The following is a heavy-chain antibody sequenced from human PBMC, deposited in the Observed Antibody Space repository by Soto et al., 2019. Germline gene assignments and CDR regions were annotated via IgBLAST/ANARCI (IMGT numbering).Heavy chain of an antibody. CDR2: IYYSGST. Sequence: QVQLQESGPGLVKPSQTLSLTCTVSGGSISTGGYYWSWIRQHPGKGLEWIGYIYYSGSTYYNPSLKSRLTTSVGTSKNHFSLKLSSVTAADTAVYYCARAPYYYDSSGYYSPYYFDYWGQGTLVTVSS. V-gene: IGHV4-31*03. CDR3: ARAPYYYDSSGYYSPYYFDY. D-gene: IGHD3-22*01. CDR1: GGSISTGGYY. J-gene: IGHJ4*02.